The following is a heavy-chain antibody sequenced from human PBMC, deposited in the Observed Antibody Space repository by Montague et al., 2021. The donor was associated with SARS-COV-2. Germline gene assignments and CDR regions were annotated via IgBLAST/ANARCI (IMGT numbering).Heavy chain of an antibody. D-gene: IGHD5-18*01. CDR3: AKGDVDTAMAFEY. Sequence: SLRLSCAASGFTFSSYAMSWVRQAPGKGLEWVSATSGSGSSAYYADSVKGRFTISRDNSKNTLYLQMNSLRAEDTAVYYCAKGDVDTAMAFEYWGQGTLVTVPS. CDR2: TSGSGSSA. V-gene: IGHV3-23*01. J-gene: IGHJ4*02. CDR1: GFTFSSYA.